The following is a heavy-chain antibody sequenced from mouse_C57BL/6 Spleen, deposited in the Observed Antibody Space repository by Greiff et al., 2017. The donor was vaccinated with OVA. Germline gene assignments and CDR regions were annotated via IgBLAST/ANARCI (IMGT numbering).Heavy chain of an antibody. Sequence: VHLVESGAELVKPGASVKISCKASGYAFSSYWMNWVKQRPGKGLEWIGQIYPGDGDTNYNGKFKGKATLTADKSSSTAYMQLSSLTSEDSAVYFCARSQLSYAMDYWGQGTSVTVSS. J-gene: IGHJ4*01. CDR1: GYAFSSYW. D-gene: IGHD4-1*02. CDR3: ARSQLSYAMDY. CDR2: IYPGDGDT. V-gene: IGHV1-80*01.